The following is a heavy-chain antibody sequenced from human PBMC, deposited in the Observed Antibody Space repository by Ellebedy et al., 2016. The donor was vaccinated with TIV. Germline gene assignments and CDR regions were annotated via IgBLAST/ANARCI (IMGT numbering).Heavy chain of an antibody. V-gene: IGHV3-53*01. CDR1: GFTVNDHY. CDR3: ARLHRYGHYYFDF. J-gene: IGHJ4*02. D-gene: IGHD5-18*01. CDR2: LYSAGAS. Sequence: PGGSLRLSCAISGFTVNDHYMTWVRRTPGKGLEWVALLYSAGASEYADSVRGRFTLSRDIAKNTVTSQMTSRRASDTAVYYCARLHRYGHYYFDFWGPGSLVTVSS.